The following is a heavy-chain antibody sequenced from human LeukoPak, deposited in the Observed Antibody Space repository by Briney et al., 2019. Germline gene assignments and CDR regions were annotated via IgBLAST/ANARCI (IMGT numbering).Heavy chain of an antibody. CDR3: ATYRQVLLPFES. J-gene: IGHJ4*02. CDR1: GFTFSTFA. CDR2: TFPSGGEI. D-gene: IGHD5-18*01. V-gene: IGHV3-23*01. Sequence: AGGSLRLSCAASGFTFSTFAMIWVRQPPGKGLEWVSSTFPSGGEIHYADSVRGRFTISRDNSKSILSLQMNSLRAEDTAIYYCATYRQVLLPFESWGQGTLVTVSS.